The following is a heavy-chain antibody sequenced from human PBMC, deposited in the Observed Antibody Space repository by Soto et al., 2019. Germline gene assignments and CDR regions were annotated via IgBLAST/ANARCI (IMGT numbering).Heavy chain of an antibody. J-gene: IGHJ6*02. V-gene: IGHV1-69*01. CDR1: GGTFSSYA. CDR3: ARHRTHTTVTRFIYGMDV. CDR2: IIPIFGTA. Sequence: QVQLVQSGAEVKKPGSSVKVSCKASGGTFSSYAISWVRQAPGQGLEWMGGIIPIFGTANYAQKFQGRVTITADESTSTAYMELSSLRSEDTAVYYCARHRTHTTVTRFIYGMDVWGQGTTVTVSS. D-gene: IGHD4-4*01.